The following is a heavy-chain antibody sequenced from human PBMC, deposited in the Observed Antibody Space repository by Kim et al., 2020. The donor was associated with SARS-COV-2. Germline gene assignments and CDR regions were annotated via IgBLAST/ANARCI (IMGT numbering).Heavy chain of an antibody. Sequence: GGSLRLSCAASGFTFSSYSMNWVRQAPGKGLEWVSSISSSSSYIYYADSVKGRFTISRDNAKNSLYLQMNSLRAEDTAVYYCARAYSSSSISFGYWGRGTLFTVSS. CDR3: ARAYSSSSISFGY. D-gene: IGHD6-6*01. V-gene: IGHV3-21*01. CDR1: GFTFSSYS. CDR2: ISSSSSYI. J-gene: IGHJ4*02.